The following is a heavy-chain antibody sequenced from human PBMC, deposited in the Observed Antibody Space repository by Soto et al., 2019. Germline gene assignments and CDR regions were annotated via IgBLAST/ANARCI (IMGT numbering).Heavy chain of an antibody. CDR1: GGSFSGYI. D-gene: IGHD1-26*01. CDR3: ARGLNSGSYYSGGWYYFDY. J-gene: IGHJ4*02. V-gene: IGHV4-34*01. Sequence: SETLSLTCAVYGGSFSGYIWSWIRQPPGKGLQWIGQINHSGSTNYNPSLKSRVTISVHTSNSQFSLEPSSVTAADTAVYYCARGLNSGSYYSGGWYYFDYWGQGTLVTVSS. CDR2: INHSGST.